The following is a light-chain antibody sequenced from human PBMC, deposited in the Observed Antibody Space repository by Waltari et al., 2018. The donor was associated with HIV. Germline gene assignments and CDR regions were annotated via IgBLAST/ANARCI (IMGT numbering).Light chain of an antibody. J-gene: IGLJ3*02. CDR1: SADVGLYNF. V-gene: IGLV2-14*03. CDR3: SSYTVSHTLV. Sequence: QSALTQPASISASPGQTISISCRGTSADVGLYNFVSWYRQKSGTAPQLRLTGYSTRPSGGDSRFTGSKSSNTASLTISGLLTEDEADYYCSSYTVSHTLVFGGGTKLTVL. CDR2: GYS.